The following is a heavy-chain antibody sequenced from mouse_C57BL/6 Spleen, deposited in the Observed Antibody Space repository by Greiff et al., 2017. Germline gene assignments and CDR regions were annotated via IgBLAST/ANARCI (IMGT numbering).Heavy chain of an antibody. J-gene: IGHJ1*03. V-gene: IGHV14-3*01. D-gene: IGHD2-4*01. CDR2: IDPANGNT. Sequence: VQLKESVAELVRPGASVKLSCTASGFNIKNTYMHWVKQRPEQGLEWIGRIDPANGNTKYAPKFQGKATITADTSSNTAYLQLSSLTSEDTAIYYCASGYDYDWYFDVWGTGTTVTVSS. CDR1: GFNIKNTY. CDR3: ASGYDYDWYFDV.